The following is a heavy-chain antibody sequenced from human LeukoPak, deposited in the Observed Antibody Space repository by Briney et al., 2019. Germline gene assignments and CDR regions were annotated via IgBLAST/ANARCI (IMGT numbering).Heavy chain of an antibody. CDR2: ISGSGGST. V-gene: IGHV3-23*01. D-gene: IGHD6-6*01. Sequence: PGGSLRLSRAASGFTFSSYAMSWVRQAPGKGLEWVSAISGSGGSTYYADSVKGRFTISRDNSKNTLYLQMNGLRAEDTAVYYCAKDRSYSSSSYFDYWGQGTLVTVSS. CDR1: GFTFSSYA. CDR3: AKDRSYSSSSYFDY. J-gene: IGHJ4*02.